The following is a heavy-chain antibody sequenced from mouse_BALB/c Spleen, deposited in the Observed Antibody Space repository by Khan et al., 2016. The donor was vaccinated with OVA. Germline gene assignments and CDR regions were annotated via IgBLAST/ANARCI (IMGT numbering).Heavy chain of an antibody. D-gene: IGHD1-1*01. CDR3: AREKYYGRNGGAMDY. CDR2: IDPGSGST. CDR1: GYTFTSYW. J-gene: IGHJ4*01. Sequence: DLVKPGASVKLSCKASGYTFTSYWINWIKQRPGQGLEWIGRIDPGSGSTYDNEMFKGKATLTVDTSSSTAYIQLSSLSSEDSAVYFCAREKYYGRNGGAMDYWGQGTSVTVSA. V-gene: IGHV1S41*01.